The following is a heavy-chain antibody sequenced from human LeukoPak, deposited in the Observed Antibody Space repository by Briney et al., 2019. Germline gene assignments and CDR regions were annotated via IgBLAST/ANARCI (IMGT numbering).Heavy chain of an antibody. CDR1: GFTFSSYG. V-gene: IGHV3-33*01. D-gene: IGHD3-9*01. CDR2: IWADASTT. J-gene: IGHJ4*02. CDR3: ARTYNIRYFDT. Sequence: GRSLRLSCAAAGFTFSSYGMHWVRQAPGKGLGWVTVIWADASTTYYADSVKGRFTISRDNSKNTLYLEMNSLRAEDTAVYYCARTYNIRYFDTWGQGTLVTVSS.